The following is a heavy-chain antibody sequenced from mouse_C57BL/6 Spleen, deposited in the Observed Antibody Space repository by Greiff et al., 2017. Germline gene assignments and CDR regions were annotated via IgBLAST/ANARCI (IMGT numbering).Heavy chain of an antibody. CDR1: GYTFTSYW. J-gene: IGHJ1*03. CDR3: VRVGYYGSSYDWYFDV. Sequence: QDQLQQPGTELVKPGASVKLSCKASGYTFTSYWMHWVKQRPGQGLEWIGTINPSNGGTNYNEKVKSKATLTVDKSSSTAYMQLSSLTSEDSAVYYCVRVGYYGSSYDWYFDVWGTGTTVTVSS. CDR2: INPSNGGT. V-gene: IGHV1-53*01. D-gene: IGHD1-1*01.